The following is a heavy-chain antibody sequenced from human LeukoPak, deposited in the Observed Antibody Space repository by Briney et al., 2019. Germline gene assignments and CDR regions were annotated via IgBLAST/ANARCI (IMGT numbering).Heavy chain of an antibody. Sequence: ASVKVSCKASGYTFTGYYMHWVRQAPGQGLEWMGWISAYNGNTNYAQKLQGRVTMTTDTSTSTAYMELRSLRSDDTAVYYCARDDPTVTTSHWGQGTLVTVSS. CDR3: ARDDPTVTTSH. D-gene: IGHD4-17*01. J-gene: IGHJ4*02. CDR2: ISAYNGNT. V-gene: IGHV1-18*04. CDR1: GYTFTGYY.